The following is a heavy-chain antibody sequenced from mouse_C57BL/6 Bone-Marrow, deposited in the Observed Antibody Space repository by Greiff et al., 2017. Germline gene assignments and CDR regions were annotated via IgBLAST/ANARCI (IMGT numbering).Heavy chain of an antibody. V-gene: IGHV1-81*01. CDR2: IYPRSGNT. CDR3: ARSRGFAWFAY. Sequence: VQLQESGAELARPGASVKLSCKASGYTFTSYGISWVKQRTGQGLEWIGEIYPRSGNTYYNEKFKGKATLTADKSSSTAYMELRSLTSEASAVYFFARSRGFAWFAYWGQGTLVTVSA. CDR1: GYTFTSYG. J-gene: IGHJ3*01.